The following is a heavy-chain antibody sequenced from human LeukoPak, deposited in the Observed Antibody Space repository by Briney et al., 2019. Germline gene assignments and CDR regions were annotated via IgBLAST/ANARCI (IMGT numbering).Heavy chain of an antibody. D-gene: IGHD3-10*01. J-gene: IGHJ5*02. CDR2: ISYIGST. CDR1: GDSFSSHY. Sequence: SETLSLICAVSGDSFSSHYWTCIRQPPGKGLEWIGYISYIGSTNYNPSLKSRVTISIDTSKNQFSLKLSSVTAADTAVYYCARGNYYGSGNWFDPWGQGTLVTVSS. V-gene: IGHV4-59*11. CDR3: ARGNYYGSGNWFDP.